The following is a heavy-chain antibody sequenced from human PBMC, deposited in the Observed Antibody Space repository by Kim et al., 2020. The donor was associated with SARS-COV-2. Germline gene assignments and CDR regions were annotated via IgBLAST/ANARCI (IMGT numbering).Heavy chain of an antibody. V-gene: IGHV3-30*01. CDR3: ARGVGYCSSTSCYNWFDP. D-gene: IGHD2-2*01. J-gene: IGHJ5*02. Sequence: KGRFTISRDNSKNTLYLQMNSLRAEDTAVYYCARGVGYCSSTSCYNWFDPWGQGTLVTVSS.